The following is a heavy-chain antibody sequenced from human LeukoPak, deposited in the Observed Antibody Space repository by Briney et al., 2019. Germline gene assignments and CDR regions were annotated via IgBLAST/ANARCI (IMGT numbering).Heavy chain of an antibody. V-gene: IGHV4-59*01. Sequence: SETLSLTCTVSGGSISSYYWSWIRQPPGKGLEWIGYIYYSGSTNYNPSLKSRVTISVDTSKNQFSLKLSSVTAADTDVYYCARAYYYGSGSYAFDIWGQGTMVTVSS. D-gene: IGHD3-10*01. CDR3: ARAYYYGSGSYAFDI. J-gene: IGHJ3*02. CDR2: IYYSGST. CDR1: GGSISSYY.